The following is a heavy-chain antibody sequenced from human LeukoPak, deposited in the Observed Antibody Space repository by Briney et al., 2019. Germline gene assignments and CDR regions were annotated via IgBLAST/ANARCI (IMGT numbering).Heavy chain of an antibody. CDR2: IYHSGST. CDR1: GGSISSSNW. V-gene: IGHV4-4*02. Sequence: SETLSLTCAVSGGSISSSNWWSWVRQPPGKGLEWIGEIYHSGSTNYNPSLKSRVTISVDKSKNQFSLKLSSVTAADTAVYYCARDDAPYYYDSSNPTFDYWGQGTLVTVSS. CDR3: ARDDAPYYYDSSNPTFDY. J-gene: IGHJ4*02. D-gene: IGHD3-22*01.